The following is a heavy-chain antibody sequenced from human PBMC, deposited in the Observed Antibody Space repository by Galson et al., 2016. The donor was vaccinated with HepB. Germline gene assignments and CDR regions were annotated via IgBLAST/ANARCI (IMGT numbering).Heavy chain of an antibody. J-gene: IGHJ6*02. CDR2: MNSKSGNT. CDR1: GYTFSNYD. D-gene: IGHD2-8*01. CDR3: ARGGTLPKTNLYGMDV. V-gene: IGHV1-8*01. Sequence: SVKVSCKASGYTFSNYDINWVRQAPGQGPEWMAWMNSKSGNTGYAQSFKARVTMTRDTSISTAYSELYSLTSEDTAVYFCARGGTLPKTNLYGMDVWGQGTTVTVSS.